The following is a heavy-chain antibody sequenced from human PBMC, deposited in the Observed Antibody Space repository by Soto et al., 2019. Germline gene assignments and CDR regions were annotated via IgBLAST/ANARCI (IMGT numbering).Heavy chain of an antibody. J-gene: IGHJ5*02. CDR3: ARDRDGYNSNWFDP. CDR1: GFTLSTHN. Sequence: GGSLRLSCAASGFTLSTHNMNWVRQAPGKGLEWVSSISTGSSYIYYADSLKGRFTISRDNAQNSLYLQMNTLTAEDTAVYYCARDRDGYNSNWFDPWGRGTLVTVSS. D-gene: IGHD5-12*01. V-gene: IGHV3-21*01. CDR2: ISTGSSYI.